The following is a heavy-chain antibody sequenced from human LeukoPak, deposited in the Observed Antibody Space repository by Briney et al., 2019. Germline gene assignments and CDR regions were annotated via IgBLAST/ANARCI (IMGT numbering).Heavy chain of an antibody. CDR1: GFTFSSYE. J-gene: IGHJ6*04. V-gene: IGHV3-48*03. Sequence: GGSLRLSCAASGFTFSSYEMNWVRQAPGKGLEWVSYISSSGSTIYYADSVKGRFTISRDNAKNSLYLQMNSLRADDTAVYYCARGRGRNPSGYYYYMDVWGKGTTVTISS. D-gene: IGHD3-16*01. CDR3: ARGRGRNPSGYYYYMDV. CDR2: ISSSGSTI.